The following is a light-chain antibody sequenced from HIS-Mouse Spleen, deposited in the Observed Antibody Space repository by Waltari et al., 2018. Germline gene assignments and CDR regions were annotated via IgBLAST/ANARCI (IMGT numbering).Light chain of an antibody. CDR1: SRYVGSYNL. CDR3: CSYAGSSTWV. CDR2: EGS. J-gene: IGLJ3*02. Sequence: QSALTQPASVSGSPGQSITISCTGTSRYVGSYNLVSWYQQPPGKAPKPMVYEGSKRPSGVSNRFSGSKSGNTASLTISGLQAEDEADYYCCSYAGSSTWVFGGGTKLTVL. V-gene: IGLV2-23*01.